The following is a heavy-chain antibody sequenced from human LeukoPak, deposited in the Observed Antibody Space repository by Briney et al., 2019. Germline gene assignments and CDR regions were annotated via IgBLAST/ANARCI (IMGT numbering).Heavy chain of an antibody. Sequence: GGSLSLSCAASGFTFSSYSMNWVRQAPGKGLEWVLYISNSSSTIYYADSVKGRSTISRDNAKTSLYLQMNSLRAEDTAVYYCARVQGIGSLAAFDICGQGKMVTASS. J-gene: IGHJ3*02. CDR1: GFTFSSYS. D-gene: IGHD1-26*01. CDR3: ARVQGIGSLAAFDI. V-gene: IGHV3-48*01. CDR2: ISNSSSTI.